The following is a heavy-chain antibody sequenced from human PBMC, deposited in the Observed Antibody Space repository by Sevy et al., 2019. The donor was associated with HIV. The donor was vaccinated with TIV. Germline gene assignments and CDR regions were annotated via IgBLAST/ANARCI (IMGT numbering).Heavy chain of an antibody. CDR2: INTGTGDT. CDR3: ARNEDI. V-gene: IGHV1-3*04. J-gene: IGHJ3*02. CDR1: GDPLNVYK. Sequence: ASVKVSCKASGDPLNVYKIHWVRQAPGQSLECMGWINTGTGDTRFSQNFQGRVTLTRDTSANTAYMELSSLRSEDTAIYYCARNEDIWGQGTMVTVSS.